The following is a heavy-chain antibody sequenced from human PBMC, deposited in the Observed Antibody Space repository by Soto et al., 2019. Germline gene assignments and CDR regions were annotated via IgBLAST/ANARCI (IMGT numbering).Heavy chain of an antibody. CDR2: IIVDSGNT. J-gene: IGHJ4*02. V-gene: IGHV1-58*01. CDR3: ATANNTSPFDY. CDR1: GFTFAESA. D-gene: IGHD1-26*01. Sequence: SVKVSFKTSGFTFAESAVQWLRQARGQSLEWIGRIIVDSGNTKSAEKFTERVSMSWDMSTSTAFMELRSLSSDDTAVYYCATANNTSPFDYWGLGTLVTVSS.